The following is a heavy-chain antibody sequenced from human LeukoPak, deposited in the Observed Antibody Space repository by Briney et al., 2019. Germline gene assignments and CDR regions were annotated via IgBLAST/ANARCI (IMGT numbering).Heavy chain of an antibody. D-gene: IGHD3-9*01. V-gene: IGHV1-2*02. CDR2: INPTSGAT. CDR3: ARDQNILTGYPYH. J-gene: IGHJ4*02. Sequence: ASVKVSCKPSGHSFTAYYIHWVRQAPGQGLEWMGWINPTSGATKYAQKFQGRVTMTRDTSISTAYMELSRLRSDDTAVYYCARDQNILTGYPYHWGQGTLVTVSS. CDR1: GHSFTAYY.